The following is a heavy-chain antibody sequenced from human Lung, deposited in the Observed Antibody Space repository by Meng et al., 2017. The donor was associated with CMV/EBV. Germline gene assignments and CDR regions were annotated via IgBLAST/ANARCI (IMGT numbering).Heavy chain of an antibody. J-gene: IGHJ3*02. Sequence: SXAASGFTFSSYGMHWVRQAPGKGLEWVAFIRYDGSNKYYADSVKGRFTISRDNSKNTLYLQMNSLRAEDTAVYYCAKDQGGSSPDAFDIWGQGXMVTVSS. CDR3: AKDQGGSSPDAFDI. CDR1: GFTFSSYG. CDR2: IRYDGSNK. D-gene: IGHD2-2*01. V-gene: IGHV3-30*02.